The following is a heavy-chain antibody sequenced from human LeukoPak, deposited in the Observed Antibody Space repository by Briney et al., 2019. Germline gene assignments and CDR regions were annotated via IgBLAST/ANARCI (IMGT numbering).Heavy chain of an antibody. D-gene: IGHD1-1*01. CDR3: ARGETGTGDY. CDR1: GFTLSTYG. CDR2: ISSSSSYI. J-gene: IGHJ4*02. Sequence: GGSLRLSCAASGFTLSTYGMYWVRQAPGKGLEWVSSISSSSSYIYYADSVKGRFTISRDNAKNSLYLQMNSLRAEDTAVYYCARGETGTGDYWGQGALVTVSS. V-gene: IGHV3-21*01.